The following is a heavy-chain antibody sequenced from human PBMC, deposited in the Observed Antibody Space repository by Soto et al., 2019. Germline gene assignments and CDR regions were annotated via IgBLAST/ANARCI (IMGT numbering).Heavy chain of an antibody. CDR3: AREVRVRGFAFDI. Sequence: GSLRLSGAVSGLTGSSNYMNWVRQAPGKGLEWVSFIYSGGNTYYADSVKGRFTISRDNSKNMLYLQMNSLRVEDTAVYYCAREVRVRGFAFDIWGQGTMVTVSS. D-gene: IGHD3-3*01. CDR2: IYSGGNT. V-gene: IGHV3-66*01. CDR1: GLTGSSNY. J-gene: IGHJ3*02.